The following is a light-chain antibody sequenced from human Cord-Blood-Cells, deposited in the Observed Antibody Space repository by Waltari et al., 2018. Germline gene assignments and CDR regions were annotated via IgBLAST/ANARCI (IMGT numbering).Light chain of an antibody. CDR3: YSYAGSSTYV. Sequence: QSALTQPASVSGSPGQSITISCTGTSRDVGSYNLVSWYQQHPGKAPKLMIYEVSKRPSGVSNRFSGSKSGNTASLTISGLQAEDEADYYCYSYAGSSTYVFGTGTKVTVL. J-gene: IGLJ1*01. CDR1: SRDVGSYNL. CDR2: EVS. V-gene: IGLV2-23*02.